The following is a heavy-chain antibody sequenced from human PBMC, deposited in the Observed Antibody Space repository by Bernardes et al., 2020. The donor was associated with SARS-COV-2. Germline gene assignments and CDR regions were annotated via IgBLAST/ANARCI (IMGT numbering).Heavy chain of an antibody. Sequence: SETLSLTCTVSGYSISTYYWRWIRQPPGEGLEWVGNIHDSGSTNYNPSLESRGTISVDTSKNQFSLKLRSVTDADTAMYYCARHVRDYYGSGSYYLDYWGQGIQVTVSS. J-gene: IGHJ4*02. V-gene: IGHV4-59*08. CDR2: IHDSGST. D-gene: IGHD3-10*01. CDR3: ARHVRDYYGSGSYYLDY. CDR1: GYSISTYY.